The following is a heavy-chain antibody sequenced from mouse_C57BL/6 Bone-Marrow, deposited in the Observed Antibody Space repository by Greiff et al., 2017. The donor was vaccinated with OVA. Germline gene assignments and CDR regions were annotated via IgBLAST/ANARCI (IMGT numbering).Heavy chain of an antibody. J-gene: IGHJ1*03. CDR1: GYSITSGYY. CDR3: AGGNWYFDV. V-gene: IGHV3-6*01. CDR2: ISYDGSN. Sequence: EVQVVESGPGLVKPSQSLSLTCSVTGYSITSGYYWNWIRQFPGNKLEWMGYISYDGSNNYNPSLKNRISITRDTSKNQFFLKLNSVTTEDTATYYCAGGNWYFDVWGTGTTVTVSS.